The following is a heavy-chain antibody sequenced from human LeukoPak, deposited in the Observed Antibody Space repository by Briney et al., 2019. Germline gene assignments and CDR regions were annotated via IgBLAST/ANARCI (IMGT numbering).Heavy chain of an antibody. D-gene: IGHD7-27*01. V-gene: IGHV1-8*01. CDR3: ARGPPNWGYDY. CDR2: MSPNSGDT. Sequence: SSVKVSCKASGYTFTSYDFNWVRQATGQRPEWMGWMSPNSGDTGYAQKFQDRVTMTRNTSISTAYMELSSLRSDDTAVYYCARGPPNWGYDYWGPGTLVTVSS. J-gene: IGHJ4*02. CDR1: GYTFTSYD.